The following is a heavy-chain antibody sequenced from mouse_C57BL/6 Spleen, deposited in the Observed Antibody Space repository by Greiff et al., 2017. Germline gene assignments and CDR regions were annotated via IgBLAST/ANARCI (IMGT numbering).Heavy chain of an antibody. CDR3: AREADSSGYPAWFAY. CDR2: ISDGGSYT. CDR1: GFTFSSYA. D-gene: IGHD3-2*02. Sequence: DVMLVESGGGLVKPGGSLKLSCAASGFTFSSYAMSWVRQTPEKRLEWVATISDGGSYTYYPDNVKGRFTISRDNAKNNLYLQMSHLKSEDTAMYYCAREADSSGYPAWFAYWGQGTLVTVSA. J-gene: IGHJ3*01. V-gene: IGHV5-4*01.